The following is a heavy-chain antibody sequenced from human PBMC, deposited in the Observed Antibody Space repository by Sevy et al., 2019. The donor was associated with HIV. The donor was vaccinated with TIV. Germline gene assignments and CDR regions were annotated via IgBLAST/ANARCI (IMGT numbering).Heavy chain of an antibody. V-gene: IGHV3-15*01. CDR3: TTDALLWFGELLPRGSFDY. CDR2: IKSKTDGGTT. CDR1: GFTFSNAW. Sequence: GGSLRLSCAASGFTFSNAWMSWVRQAPGKGLEWVGRIKSKTDGGTTDYAAPVKGRFTISRDDSKNTLYQQMNSLKTEDTAVYYCTTDALLWFGELLPRGSFDYWGQGTLVTVSS. D-gene: IGHD3-10*01. J-gene: IGHJ4*02.